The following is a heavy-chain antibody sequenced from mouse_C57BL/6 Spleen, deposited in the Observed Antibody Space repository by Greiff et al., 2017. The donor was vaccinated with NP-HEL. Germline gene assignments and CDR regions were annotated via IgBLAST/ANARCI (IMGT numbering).Heavy chain of an antibody. CDR2: IHPNSGST. D-gene: IGHD2-1*01. V-gene: IGHV1-64*01. CDR3: DYGNYAGYFDY. Sequence: QVQLQQPGAELVKPGASVKLSCKASGYTFTSYWMHWVKQRPGQGLEWIGMIHPNSGSTNYNEKFKSQATLTVDKSSSTAYMQLSSLTPEDSAVYYCDYGNYAGYFDYWGQGTTLTVSS. J-gene: IGHJ2*01. CDR1: GYTFTSYW.